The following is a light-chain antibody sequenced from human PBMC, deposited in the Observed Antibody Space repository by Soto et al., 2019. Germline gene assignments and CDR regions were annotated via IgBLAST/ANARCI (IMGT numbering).Light chain of an antibody. J-gene: IGLJ2*01. CDR3: STWDDSLNGPL. CDR2: SNS. Sequence: QAVVTQPPSASGTPGQRVTISCSGCSSNIGGNTVNWYQQLPGAAPKLIIFSNSQRPSGVPDRFSGSKSGTSASLAIGGLQSEDEAEYYCSTWDDSLNGPLFGGGTKLTVL. CDR1: SSNIGGNT. V-gene: IGLV1-44*01.